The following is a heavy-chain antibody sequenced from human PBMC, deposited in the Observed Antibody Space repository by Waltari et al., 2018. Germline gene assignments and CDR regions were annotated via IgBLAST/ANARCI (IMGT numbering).Heavy chain of an antibody. CDR1: GFTFSSYW. D-gene: IGHD2-15*01. Sequence: EVQLVESGGGLVQPGGSLRLSCAASGFTFSSYWMSWVRQAPGKGLEWVANRKQDGREKYYVDSVKGRFTISRDNAKNSLYLQMNSLRAEDTAVYYCAREMGDCSGGSCNGWFDPWGQGTLVTVSS. V-gene: IGHV3-7*01. CDR3: AREMGDCSGGSCNGWFDP. CDR2: RKQDGREK. J-gene: IGHJ5*02.